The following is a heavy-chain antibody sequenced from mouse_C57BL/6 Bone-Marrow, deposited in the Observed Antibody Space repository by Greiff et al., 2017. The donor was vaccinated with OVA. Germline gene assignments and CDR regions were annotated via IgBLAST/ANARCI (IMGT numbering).Heavy chain of an antibody. J-gene: IGHJ4*01. D-gene: IGHD1-1*01. V-gene: IGHV1-62-2*01. CDR2: FYPGSGSI. CDR1: GYTFTEYT. CDR3: ARHEDPHYYGSLYAMDY. Sequence: QVQLKESGAELVKPGASVKLSCKASGYTFTEYTIHWVKQRSGQGLEWIGWFYPGSGSIKYNEKFKDKATLTADKSSSTVYMELSRLTSEDSAVYFCARHEDPHYYGSLYAMDYWGQGTSVTVSS.